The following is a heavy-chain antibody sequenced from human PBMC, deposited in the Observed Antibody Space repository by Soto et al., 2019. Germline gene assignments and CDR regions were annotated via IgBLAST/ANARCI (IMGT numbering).Heavy chain of an antibody. J-gene: IGHJ6*03. V-gene: IGHV1-8*01. Sequence: GASVKVSCKASGYTFTSYDINWVRQATGQGLEWMGWMNPNSGNTGYAQKFQGRVTMTRNTSISTAYMELSSLRSEDTAVYYCARGGGDYDFWSGYSIHYYYMDVWGKGTTVTVSS. CDR3: ARGGGDYDFWSGYSIHYYYMDV. D-gene: IGHD3-3*01. CDR2: MNPNSGNT. CDR1: GYTFTSYD.